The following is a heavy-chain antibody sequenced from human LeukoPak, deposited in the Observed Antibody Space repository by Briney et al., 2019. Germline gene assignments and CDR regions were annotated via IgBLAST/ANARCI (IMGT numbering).Heavy chain of an antibody. Sequence: ASVKVSCKASGYTFTSYFIHWVRQAPGQGLEWMGWINPNSGDTNYAQKFQGRVTMTRDTSISTAYMELSRLRSDDTAVYYCARDSIVYYYDSSGYYCNYFDYWGQGSLVTVSS. D-gene: IGHD3-22*01. J-gene: IGHJ4*02. CDR2: INPNSGDT. CDR3: ARDSIVYYYDSSGYYCNYFDY. V-gene: IGHV1-2*02. CDR1: GYTFTSYF.